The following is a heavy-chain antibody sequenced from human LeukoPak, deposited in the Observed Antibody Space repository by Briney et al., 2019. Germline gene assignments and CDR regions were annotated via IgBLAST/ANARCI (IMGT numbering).Heavy chain of an antibody. CDR3: AKVSLNMVNDAFDI. V-gene: IGHV3-21*01. J-gene: IGHJ3*02. D-gene: IGHD4/OR15-4a*01. CDR2: ISSSSTYI. Sequence: PGGSLRLSCAASGFTFNSYNMNWVRQAPGKGLEWVSSISSSSTYIYYADSVKGRFTISRDNAKNSLYLQMNSLRAEDTAMYYCAKVSLNMVNDAFDIWGQGTMVSVSS. CDR1: GFTFNSYN.